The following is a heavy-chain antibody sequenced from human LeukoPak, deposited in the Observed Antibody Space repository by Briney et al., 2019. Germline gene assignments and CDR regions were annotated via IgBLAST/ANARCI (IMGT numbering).Heavy chain of an antibody. J-gene: IGHJ4*02. Sequence: GGSLRLSCAASGLTFSNYWMDWVRQAPGKGLEWVANIKQDGSEKYYVDSVKGRFTISRDNAKNLLYLQMNSLRAEDTAVYYCARGEKVLDYFDYWGQGTLVTVSS. D-gene: IGHD1-26*01. CDR1: GLTFSNYW. CDR2: IKQDGSEK. CDR3: ARGEKVLDYFDY. V-gene: IGHV3-7*04.